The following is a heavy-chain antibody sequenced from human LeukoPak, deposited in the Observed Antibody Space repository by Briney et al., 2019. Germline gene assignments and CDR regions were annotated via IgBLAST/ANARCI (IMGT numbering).Heavy chain of an antibody. CDR1: GFTFSSYG. D-gene: IGHD2-2*01. Sequence: PGRSLRLSCAASGFTFSSYGMLWVRQAPAKGLEWVAVISYDGSNKYYADSVKGRFTISRDNSKNTLYLQMNSLRAEDTAVYYCAKDGPSRQPVVPAAVDYWGQGTPVTVSS. CDR3: AKDGPSRQPVVPAAVDY. J-gene: IGHJ4*02. V-gene: IGHV3-30*18. CDR2: ISYDGSNK.